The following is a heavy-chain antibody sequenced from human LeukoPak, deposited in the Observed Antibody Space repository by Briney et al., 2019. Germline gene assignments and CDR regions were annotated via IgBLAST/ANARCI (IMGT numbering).Heavy chain of an antibody. CDR1: GGSISSYY. CDR2: IYSSAST. Sequence: SETLSLTCTVSGGSISSYYWTWIRQPPGKGLEWIGQIYSSASTNYNPSLKSRVTISVDTSKNQFSLELNSVTAADTALYYCARRSSSTGWSFDYWGQGTLVAVSS. CDR3: ARRSSSTGWSFDY. V-gene: IGHV4-59*08. J-gene: IGHJ4*02. D-gene: IGHD6-19*01.